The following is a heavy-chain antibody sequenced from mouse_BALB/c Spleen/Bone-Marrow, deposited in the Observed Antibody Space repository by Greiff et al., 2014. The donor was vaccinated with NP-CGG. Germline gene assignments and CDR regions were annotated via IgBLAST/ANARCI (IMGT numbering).Heavy chain of an antibody. Sequence: VQLQQSGAELAKPGASVKMSCKASGYTFTSYCMHWVKQRPGQGLEWIGYINPSTGYTDYNQKFKDKATLTADKSSSTAYRQLSSLTSEDSAVYYCARRLNWDWFAYWGQGTLVTVSA. D-gene: IGHD4-1*01. V-gene: IGHV1-7*01. CDR2: INPSTGYT. CDR3: ARRLNWDWFAY. CDR1: GYTFTSYC. J-gene: IGHJ3*01.